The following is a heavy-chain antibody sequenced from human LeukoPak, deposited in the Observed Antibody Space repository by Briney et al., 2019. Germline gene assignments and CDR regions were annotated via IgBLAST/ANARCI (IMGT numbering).Heavy chain of an antibody. CDR3: ARVTLYGESALDY. V-gene: IGHV3-11*06. J-gene: IGHJ4*02. D-gene: IGHD4-17*01. CDR1: GFTFSDHY. Sequence: PGGSLRLSCAASGFTFSDHYMSWIRQAPGKGLERVSYISGSSHYTNTADSVKGRFTISRDNAKNLLYLQMNSLRTEDTAVYYCARVTLYGESALDYWGQGTLATVSS. CDR2: ISGSSHYT.